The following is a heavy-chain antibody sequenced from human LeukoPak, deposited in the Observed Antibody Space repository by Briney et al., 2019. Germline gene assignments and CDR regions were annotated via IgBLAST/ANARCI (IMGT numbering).Heavy chain of an antibody. D-gene: IGHD6-13*01. CDR2: IKQDGSEK. CDR3: AREAAAGRDAFDI. Sequence: PGGSLRLSCAASGFTFSSYWMSWVRQAPGKGLEWVANIKQDGSEKYYVDSVKGRFTISRDNAKNSLYLQMNSLRAEDTAVYYCAREAAAGRDAFDIWGQGTMVTVSS. CDR1: GFTFSSYW. J-gene: IGHJ3*02. V-gene: IGHV3-7*01.